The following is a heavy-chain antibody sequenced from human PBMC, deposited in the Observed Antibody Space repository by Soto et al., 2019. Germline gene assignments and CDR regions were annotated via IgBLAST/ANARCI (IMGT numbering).Heavy chain of an antibody. J-gene: IGHJ6*02. CDR1: GYSFTDYH. CDR2: INPKSGGT. Sequence: GASVKVSCKASGYSFTDYHIHWVRQAPGQGLEWLGRINPKSGGTSTAQKFQGWVTMTTDTSISTASMELTRLASDDTAIYYCARGDSTDCSNGVCSFFYNHDMDVWGQGTTVTVSS. V-gene: IGHV1-2*04. CDR3: ARGDSTDCSNGVCSFFYNHDMDV. D-gene: IGHD2-8*01.